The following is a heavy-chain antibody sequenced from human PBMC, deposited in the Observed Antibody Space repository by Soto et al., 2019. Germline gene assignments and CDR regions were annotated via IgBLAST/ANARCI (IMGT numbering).Heavy chain of an antibody. J-gene: IGHJ4*02. Sequence: QIQLQESGPGLVKPSETLSLTCTVSGGSISSYYWSWIRKPPGKGLEWIGYSGSTNYNPSLKSRVSLSVDTTKNQFSLKLSSVTAADTAVYYCARNHDYYYASHFDYWGQGTLVTVSS. D-gene: IGHD3-10*01. CDR1: GGSISSYY. CDR2: YSGST. V-gene: IGHV4-59*01. CDR3: ARNHDYYYASHFDY.